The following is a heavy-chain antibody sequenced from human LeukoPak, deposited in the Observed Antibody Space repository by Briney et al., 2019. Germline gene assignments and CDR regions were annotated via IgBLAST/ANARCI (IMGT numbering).Heavy chain of an antibody. CDR3: ARDRVVFGPGYYYYYYMDV. V-gene: IGHV3-21*01. CDR2: ISSSSSYI. D-gene: IGHD3-16*01. CDR1: GFTFSSYS. J-gene: IGHJ6*03. Sequence: GGSLRLSCAASGFTFSSYSMNWVRQAPGKGLEWVSSISSSSSYIYYADSVKGRFTISRDNAKNSLYLQMNSLRAEDTAVYYCARDRVVFGPGYYYYYYMDVWGKGTTVTISS.